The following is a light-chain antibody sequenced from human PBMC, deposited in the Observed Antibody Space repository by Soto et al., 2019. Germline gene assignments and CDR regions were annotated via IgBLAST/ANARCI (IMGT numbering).Light chain of an antibody. CDR2: EVS. CDR1: SSDVGSYNL. V-gene: IGLV2-23*02. J-gene: IGLJ2*01. CDR3: CSYAGSSTPVV. Sequence: QSALTQPASVSGSPGQSITISCTGTSSDVGSYNLVSWYQQHPGKAPKLMIYEVSKRPFGVSNRFSVSKSGNTASLTISGLQAEDEADYYCCSYAGSSTPVVFGGGTKVTVL.